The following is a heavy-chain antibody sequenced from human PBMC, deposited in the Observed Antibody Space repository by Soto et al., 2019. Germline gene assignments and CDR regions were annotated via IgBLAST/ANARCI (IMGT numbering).Heavy chain of an antibody. Sequence: EVQLVESGGGLVKPGGSMRLSCAASGFTFSSYSMNWVRQAPGKGLEWVSSISSSSDYIDYADSVKGRFTISRDDAKNSLYLQMNSLRAEDTAVYYCARDPEHQLPRNEAFDIWGQGTMVTVSS. CDR2: ISSSSDYI. CDR1: GFTFSSYS. D-gene: IGHD2-2*01. CDR3: ARDPEHQLPRNEAFDI. V-gene: IGHV3-21*01. J-gene: IGHJ3*02.